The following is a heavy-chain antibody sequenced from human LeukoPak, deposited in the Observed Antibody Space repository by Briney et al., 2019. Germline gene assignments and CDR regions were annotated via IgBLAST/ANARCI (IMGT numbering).Heavy chain of an antibody. CDR1: GDSVSSNSAA. V-gene: IGHV6-1*01. Sequence: SQTLSLTCAISGDSVSSNSAAWNWIRQSPSRGLEWLGRTYYRSKWYNDYAVSVKSRITINPVTSKNQFSLQLNSVTPEDTAVYYCARASRQTGYCSSTSCSNFDYWGQGTLVTVSS. J-gene: IGHJ4*02. D-gene: IGHD2-2*01. CDR2: TYYRSKWYN. CDR3: ARASRQTGYCSSTSCSNFDY.